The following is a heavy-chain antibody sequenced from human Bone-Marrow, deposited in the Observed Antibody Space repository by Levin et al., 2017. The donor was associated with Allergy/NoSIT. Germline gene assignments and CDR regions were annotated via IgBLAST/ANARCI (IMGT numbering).Heavy chain of an antibody. D-gene: IGHD3-16*01. V-gene: IGHV4-59*02. Sequence: SETLSLTCTVSGGSVSHYAWSWIRQPPGKGLEWIAHIQNSDFNDYNPSLVSRVTISIDTSTNNISLEMTPMTPADTAVYDCTRLVGPYYSFYMDVWGKGTTVVVSS. CDR2: IQNSDFN. J-gene: IGHJ6*03. CDR3: TRLVGPYYSFYMDV. CDR1: GGSVSHYA.